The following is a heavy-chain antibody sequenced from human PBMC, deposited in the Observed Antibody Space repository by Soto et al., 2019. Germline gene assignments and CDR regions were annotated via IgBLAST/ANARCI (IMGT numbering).Heavy chain of an antibody. Sequence: QVQLVQSGSEVKKPGSSVKVSCKASGGSFSSNPISWVRQAPGQGLEWMAGLIPIFATVHYAQKFQGRVTITADESTSTAYMELTRLRSEDTAVYFCARGGRGYSSAPRYYFDYWGQGTLVTVSS. CDR1: GGSFSSNP. V-gene: IGHV1-69*01. J-gene: IGHJ4*02. CDR3: ARGGRGYSSAPRYYFDY. D-gene: IGHD5-18*01. CDR2: LIPIFATV.